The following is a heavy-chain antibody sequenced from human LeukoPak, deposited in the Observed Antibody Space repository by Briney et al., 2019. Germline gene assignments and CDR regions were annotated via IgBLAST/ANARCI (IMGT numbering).Heavy chain of an antibody. V-gene: IGHV4-34*01. CDR3: ARDRYNWNGEDY. Sequence: PSETLSLTCAVYGGSFSGYYWNWIRQPPGKGLEWIGEISHSGNTNYNPSLKSRVTISLDTSKNQFSLKLTSVTAADTAVYYCARDRYNWNGEDYWGQGTLVTVSS. D-gene: IGHD1-20*01. CDR1: GGSFSGYY. CDR2: ISHSGNT. J-gene: IGHJ4*02.